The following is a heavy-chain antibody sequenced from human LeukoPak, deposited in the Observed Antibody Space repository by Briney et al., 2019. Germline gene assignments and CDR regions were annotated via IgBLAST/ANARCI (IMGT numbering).Heavy chain of an antibody. J-gene: IGHJ4*02. CDR2: ISGSGAGT. Sequence: GGSLRLSCAASGFTFSSYEMNWVRQAPGKGLEWVSGISGSGAGTYYADSVKGRFTVSRDNSKNTLYLQMNSLRAEDTAVYYCAKDSIGWSRDYWGQGTLVTVSS. CDR3: AKDSIGWSRDY. V-gene: IGHV3-23*01. CDR1: GFTFSSYE. D-gene: IGHD6-19*01.